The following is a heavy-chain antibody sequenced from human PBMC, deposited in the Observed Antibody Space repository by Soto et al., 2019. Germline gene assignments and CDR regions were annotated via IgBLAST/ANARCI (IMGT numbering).Heavy chain of an antibody. J-gene: IGHJ3*02. CDR3: AKDPPVVVAATLDAFDI. D-gene: IGHD2-15*01. CDR2: ISGSGGST. CDR1: GFTFSSYA. V-gene: IGHV3-23*01. Sequence: EVQLLESGGGLVQTGGSLRLSCAASGFTFSSYAMSWVRQAPGKGLEWVSDISGSGGSTYYADSVKGRFTISRDNSQNTLYLQMNSLRAEDTAVYYCAKDPPVVVAATLDAFDIWGQGTMVTVSS.